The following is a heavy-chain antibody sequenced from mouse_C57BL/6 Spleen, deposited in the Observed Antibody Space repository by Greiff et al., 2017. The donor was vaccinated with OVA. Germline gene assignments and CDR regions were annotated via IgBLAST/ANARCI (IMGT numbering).Heavy chain of an antibody. Sequence: QVHVKQPGAELVKPGASVKLSCKASGYTFTSYWMHWVKQRPGQGLEWIGMIHPNSGSTNYNEKFKSKATLTVDKSSSTAYMQLSSLTSEDSAVYYCARGDSSGYGDYAMDYWGQGTSVTVSS. J-gene: IGHJ4*01. CDR3: ARGDSSGYGDYAMDY. D-gene: IGHD3-2*02. CDR2: IHPNSGST. CDR1: GYTFTSYW. V-gene: IGHV1-64*01.